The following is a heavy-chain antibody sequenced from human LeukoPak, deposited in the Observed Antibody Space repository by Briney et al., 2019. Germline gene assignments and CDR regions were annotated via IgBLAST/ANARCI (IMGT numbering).Heavy chain of an antibody. D-gene: IGHD4-17*01. CDR3: ARDPPMTTVTTGNDC. Sequence: ASVKVSCKASGGTFSSYAISWVRQAPGQGLEWMGGIIPIFGTANYAQKFQGRVTITADESTSTAYMELSSLRSEDTAVYYCARDPPMTTVTTGNDCWGQGTLVTVSS. CDR1: GGTFSSYA. CDR2: IIPIFGTA. J-gene: IGHJ4*02. V-gene: IGHV1-69*13.